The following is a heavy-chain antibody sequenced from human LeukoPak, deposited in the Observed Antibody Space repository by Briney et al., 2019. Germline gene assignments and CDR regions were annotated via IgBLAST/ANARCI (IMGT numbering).Heavy chain of an antibody. CDR2: IYYSGST. CDR3: ARRPYGDYFDY. Sequence: PSETLSLTCTVSGGSISSYYWSWIRQPPGKGLEWIGYIYYSGSTNCNPSLKSRVTISVDTSKNQFSLKLSSVTAADTAVYYCARRPYGDYFDYWGQGTLVTVSS. J-gene: IGHJ4*02. V-gene: IGHV4-59*01. CDR1: GGSISSYY. D-gene: IGHD4-17*01.